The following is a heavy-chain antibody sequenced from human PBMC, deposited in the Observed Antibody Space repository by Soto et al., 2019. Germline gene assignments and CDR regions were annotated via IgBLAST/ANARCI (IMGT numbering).Heavy chain of an antibody. CDR2: IHHSGST. D-gene: IGHD2-8*01. CDR3: ARNGPYAQDF. CDR1: SDSTSNGNW. Sequence: QVQLQESGPGLVKPSGTLSLTCAVSSDSTSNGNWWSWVRQPPGKGLEWIGEIHHSGSTTYNPSLKSRVTMSVDNSKNQFSLDLTSVTAADTAVYYCARNGPYAQDFWGQGTLVTVST. J-gene: IGHJ4*02. V-gene: IGHV4-4*02.